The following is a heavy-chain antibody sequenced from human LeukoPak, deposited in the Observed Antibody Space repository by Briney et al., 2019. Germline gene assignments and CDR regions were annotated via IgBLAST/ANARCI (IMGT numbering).Heavy chain of an antibody. Sequence: GESLKISCKGSGHSFTSYWIGWVRQMPGKGLEWMGIIYPGDSDTRYSPSFQGQVTISADKSISTAYLQWSSLKASDTAMYYCAISLGELSSLTYYFDYWGQGTLVTVSS. V-gene: IGHV5-51*01. CDR2: IYPGDSDT. J-gene: IGHJ4*02. D-gene: IGHD3-16*02. CDR1: GHSFTSYW. CDR3: AISLGELSSLTYYFDY.